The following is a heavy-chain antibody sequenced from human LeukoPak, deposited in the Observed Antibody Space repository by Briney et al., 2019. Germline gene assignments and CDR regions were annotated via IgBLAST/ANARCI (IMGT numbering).Heavy chain of an antibody. CDR3: TTMAGGGG. CDR1: GFTFSNAW. CDR2: IKSKIDGGTT. J-gene: IGHJ4*02. D-gene: IGHD2-15*01. V-gene: IGHV3-15*01. Sequence: AGGSLRLSCAASGFTFSNAWMSWVRQAPGKGLEWVGRIKSKIDGGTTDYAAPVKGRFTISRDDSKNTLYLQMNSLKTEDTAVYYCTTMAGGGGWGQGTLVTVSS.